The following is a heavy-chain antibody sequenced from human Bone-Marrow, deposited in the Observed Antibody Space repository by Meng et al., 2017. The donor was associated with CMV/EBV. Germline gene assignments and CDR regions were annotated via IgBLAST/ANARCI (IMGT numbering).Heavy chain of an antibody. Sequence: GESLKISCAASGFTFSSYGMHWVRQAPGKGLEWVANIKQDGSEKYYVDSVKGRFTISRDNAKNSLYLQMNSLRAEDTAVYYCARKSSLEYYDFWSGYYAGAFDIWGQGTMVTVSS. D-gene: IGHD3-3*01. CDR1: GFTFSSYG. V-gene: IGHV3-7*01. J-gene: IGHJ3*02. CDR3: ARKSSLEYYDFWSGYYAGAFDI. CDR2: IKQDGSEK.